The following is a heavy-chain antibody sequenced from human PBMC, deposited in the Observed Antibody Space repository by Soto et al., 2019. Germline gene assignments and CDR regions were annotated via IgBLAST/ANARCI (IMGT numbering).Heavy chain of an antibody. CDR2: MYNSGST. Sequence: QVQLQESGPGLVKPSETLSLTCTVSGGSISSYYWTWIRQPPGKGLEWIGFMYNSGSTHYNPSLQSRLCITMDATENQVFLSAWPVPTAATAVYYCARMCRLNGTVSIPVDHWGEGALVTVSS. CDR1: GGSISSYY. D-gene: IGHD3-10*01. J-gene: IGHJ4*02. V-gene: IGHV4-59*08. CDR3: ARMCRLNGTVSIPVDH.